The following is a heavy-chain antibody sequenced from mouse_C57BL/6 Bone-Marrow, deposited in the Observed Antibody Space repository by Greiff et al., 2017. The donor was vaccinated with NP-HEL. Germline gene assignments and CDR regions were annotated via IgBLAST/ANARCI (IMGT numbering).Heavy chain of an antibody. J-gene: IGHJ3*01. V-gene: IGHV1-18*01. CDR3: ARDSSGTGAY. Sequence: VQLQQSGPELVKPGASVKIPCKASGYTFTDYNMDWVKQSHGKSLEWIGDINPNNGGTIYNQKFKGKATLTVDKSSSTAYMELRSLTSEDTAVYYCARDSSGTGAYWGQGTLVTVSA. CDR1: GYTFTDYN. D-gene: IGHD3-2*02. CDR2: INPNNGGT.